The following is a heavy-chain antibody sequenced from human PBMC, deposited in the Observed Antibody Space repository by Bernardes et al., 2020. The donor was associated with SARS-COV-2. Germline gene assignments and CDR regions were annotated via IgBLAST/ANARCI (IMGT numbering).Heavy chain of an antibody. D-gene: IGHD3-3*01. Sequence: GSLRLSCAASGFTFSSYAMSWVRQAPGKGLEWVSAISGSGGSTYYADSVKGRFTISRDNSKNTLYLQMNSLRAEDTAVYYCAKDLPITIFGVVIMGGMDVWGQGTTVTVSS. J-gene: IGHJ6*02. CDR1: GFTFSSYA. CDR2: ISGSGGST. CDR3: AKDLPITIFGVVIMGGMDV. V-gene: IGHV3-23*01.